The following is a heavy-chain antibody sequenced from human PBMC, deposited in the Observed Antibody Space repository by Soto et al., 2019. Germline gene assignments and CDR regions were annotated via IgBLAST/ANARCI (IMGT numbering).Heavy chain of an antibody. D-gene: IGHD1-26*01. CDR3: ARGNGGSYDWFDP. Sequence: QVQLVQSGAEVKKPGASVKVSCKASGYTFTSYDINWVRQATGQGLEWMGWMIPNSGNTGYAQKSXXRXXMTRNTSISTAYMELSSLRSEDTAVYYCARGNGGSYDWFDPWGQGTLVTVSS. V-gene: IGHV1-8*01. CDR2: MIPNSGNT. CDR1: GYTFTSYD. J-gene: IGHJ5*02.